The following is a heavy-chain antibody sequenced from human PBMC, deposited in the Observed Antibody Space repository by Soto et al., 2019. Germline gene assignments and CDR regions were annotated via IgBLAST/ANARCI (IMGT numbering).Heavy chain of an antibody. CDR1: GLTFSRYA. D-gene: IGHD4-17*01. J-gene: IGHJ4*02. CDR3: AKAVGDYLYFFNN. V-gene: IGHV3-23*01. Sequence: EVQVLESGGGLIQPGGSLRLSCAFSGLTFSRYAASWVRQAPGKGLEWVSGIDTSGHNTYYADSVKGRFTIARDNSNKTLFLQMNNLRAEDTAVHYCAKAVGDYLYFFNNWGQGILVTVSS. CDR2: IDTSGHNT.